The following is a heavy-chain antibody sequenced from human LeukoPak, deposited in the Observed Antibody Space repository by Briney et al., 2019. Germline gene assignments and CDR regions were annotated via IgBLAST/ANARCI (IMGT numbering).Heavy chain of an antibody. V-gene: IGHV4-39*07. CDR1: GGSISSSSYY. CDR3: ARGDYGGNKDAFDI. D-gene: IGHD4-23*01. J-gene: IGHJ3*02. CDR2: IYYSGST. Sequence: SETLSLTCTVSGGSISSSSYYWGWIRQPTGKGLEWIGSIYYSGSTYYNPSLKSRVTISVDTSKNQFSLKLSSVTAADTAVYYCARGDYGGNKDAFDIWGQGTMVTVTS.